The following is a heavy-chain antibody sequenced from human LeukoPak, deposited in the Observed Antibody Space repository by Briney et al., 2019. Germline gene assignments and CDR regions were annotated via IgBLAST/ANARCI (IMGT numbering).Heavy chain of an antibody. CDR3: ARGRLYSSGWYYFDY. CDR2: MNPNSGNT. CDR1: VYTFTIYD. D-gene: IGHD6-19*01. Sequence: GASVKVSCKASVYTFTIYDINWVRQATGQGLEWMGWMNPNSGNTGYAQKFQGRVTMTRNTSISTAYMELSSLRSEGTAVYYCARGRLYSSGWYYFDYWGQGTLVTVSS. J-gene: IGHJ4*02. V-gene: IGHV1-8*01.